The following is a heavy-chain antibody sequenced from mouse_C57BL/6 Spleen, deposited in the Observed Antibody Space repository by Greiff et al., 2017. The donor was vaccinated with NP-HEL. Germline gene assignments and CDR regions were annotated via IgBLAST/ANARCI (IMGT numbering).Heavy chain of an antibody. CDR3: ARGNGSSYLWYFDV. CDR1: GYTFTSYW. J-gene: IGHJ1*03. V-gene: IGHV1-50*01. D-gene: IGHD1-1*01. Sequence: QVQLQQPGAELVKPGASVKLSCKASGYTFTSYWMQWVKQRPGQGLEWIGEIDPSDSYTNYNQKFKGKATLTVDTSSSTAYMQLSSLTSEDSAVYDCARGNGSSYLWYFDVWGTGTTVTVSS. CDR2: IDPSDSYT.